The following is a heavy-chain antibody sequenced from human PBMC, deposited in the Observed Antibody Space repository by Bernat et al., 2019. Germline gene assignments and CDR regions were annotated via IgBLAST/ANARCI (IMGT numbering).Heavy chain of an antibody. V-gene: IGHV3-30*04. Sequence: QVQLVESGGGVVQPGRSLRLSCAASGFTFSSYAMHWVRQAPGKGLEWVAVISYDGRNKYYADSVKGRFTISRDNSKNTVYLQMNSLRAEDTAVYYCARDPAPRGSGSFYYYYGMDVWGQGTTVTVSS. CDR3: ARDPAPRGSGSFYYYYGMDV. J-gene: IGHJ6*02. D-gene: IGHD3-10*01. CDR1: GFTFSSYA. CDR2: ISYDGRNK.